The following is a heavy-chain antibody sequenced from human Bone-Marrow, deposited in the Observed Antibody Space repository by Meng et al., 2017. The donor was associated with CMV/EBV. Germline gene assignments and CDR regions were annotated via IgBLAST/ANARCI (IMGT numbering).Heavy chain of an antibody. CDR3: ARGGYSSSWYEVVEQYYFDY. V-gene: IGHV3-7*01. J-gene: IGHJ4*02. Sequence: GESLKISCAATGFTFSSYWMSWVRQAPGKGLEWVANIKQDGSERYFVDSVKGRFSLSRDNAKNTLYLQMHSLRAEDTAVYYCARGGYSSSWYEVVEQYYFDYWGQGTLVTVSS. CDR1: GFTFSSYW. D-gene: IGHD6-13*01. CDR2: IKQDGSER.